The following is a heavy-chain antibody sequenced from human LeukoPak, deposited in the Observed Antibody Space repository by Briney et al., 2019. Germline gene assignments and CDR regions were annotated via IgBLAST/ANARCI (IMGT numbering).Heavy chain of an antibody. J-gene: IGHJ4*02. CDR1: GFTISSYG. CDR3: AKDRGYSSSWYYFDY. Sequence: GESLKISCAAPGFTISSYGMHWVRRAPGKGLEWVAVIWYDGSNKYYADSVKGRFTISRDNSKNTLYLQMNSLRAEDTAVYYCAKDRGYSSSWYYFDYWGQGTLVTVSS. CDR2: IWYDGSNK. V-gene: IGHV3-33*06. D-gene: IGHD6-13*01.